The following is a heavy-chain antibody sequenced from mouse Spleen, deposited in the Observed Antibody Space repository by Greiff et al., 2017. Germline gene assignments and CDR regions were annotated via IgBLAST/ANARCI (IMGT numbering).Heavy chain of an antibody. J-gene: IGHJ4*01. V-gene: IGHV3-8*02. D-gene: IGHD1-2*01. Sequence: EVQLQQSGPSLVKPSQTLSLTCSVTGDSITSGYWNWIRKFPGNKLEYMGYISYSGSTYYNPSLKSRISITRDTSKNQYYLQLNSVTTEDTATYYCARYPLLLRPMDYWGQGTSVTVSS. CDR1: GDSITSGY. CDR3: ARYPLLLRPMDY. CDR2: ISYSGST.